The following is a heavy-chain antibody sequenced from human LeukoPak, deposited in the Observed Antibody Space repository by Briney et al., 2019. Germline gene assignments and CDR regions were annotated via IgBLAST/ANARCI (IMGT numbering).Heavy chain of an antibody. J-gene: IGHJ4*02. CDR1: GFTFSSYA. CDR2: MSYDGFNK. CDR3: AKTKGYSYGYYFDY. Sequence: GGSLRLSCAASGFTFSSYAMHWVRQSLGKGLEWVAVMSYDGFNKYYADSVKGRFTISRDNSKNMLYLQMNSLRAEDTAVYYCAKTKGYSYGYYFDYWGQGTLVTVSS. D-gene: IGHD5-18*01. V-gene: IGHV3-30*18.